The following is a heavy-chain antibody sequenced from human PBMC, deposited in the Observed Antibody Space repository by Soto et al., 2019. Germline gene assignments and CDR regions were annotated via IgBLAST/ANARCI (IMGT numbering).Heavy chain of an antibody. D-gene: IGHD3-22*01. V-gene: IGHV4-30-4*01. CDR1: GGSISSGDYY. Sequence: QVQLQESGPGLVKPSQTLSLTCTVSGGSISSGDYYWSWIRQPPGKGLEWIGYIYYSGSTCYNPSLKSRGTISVDMSKNQCSLELSSVTAADTAVYYCARGGHYDSSGYYPYWGQGTLVTVSS. CDR3: ARGGHYDSSGYYPY. CDR2: IYYSGST. J-gene: IGHJ4*02.